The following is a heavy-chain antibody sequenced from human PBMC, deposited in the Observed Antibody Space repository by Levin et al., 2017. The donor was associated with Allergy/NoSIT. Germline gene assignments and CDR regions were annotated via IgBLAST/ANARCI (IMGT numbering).Heavy chain of an antibody. D-gene: IGHD6-13*01. CDR2: ISGSGGST. CDR3: AKVTSSSWYHPETPPLSSDDYYYMDV. V-gene: IGHV3-23*01. J-gene: IGHJ6*03. Sequence: GGSLRLSCAASGFTFSSYAMSWVRQAPGKGLEWVSAISGSGGSTYYADSVKGRFTISRDNSKNTLYLQMNSLRAEDTAVYYCAKVTSSSWYHPETPPLSSDDYYYMDVWGKGTTVTVSS. CDR1: GFTFSSYA.